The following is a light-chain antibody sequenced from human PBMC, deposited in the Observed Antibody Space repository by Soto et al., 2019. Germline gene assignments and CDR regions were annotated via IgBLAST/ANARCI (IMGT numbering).Light chain of an antibody. CDR1: QSVSSSY. V-gene: IGKV3-15*01. CDR3: QQYNNWPLAFT. CDR2: GAS. J-gene: IGKJ3*01. Sequence: EIVLTQSPGTLSLSPGERATLSCRASQSVSSSYLAWYQQKPGQAPRLLIYGASTRATGIPARFSGSGSGTEFTLTISSLQSEDFAVYYCQQYNNWPLAFTFGPGTKVDIK.